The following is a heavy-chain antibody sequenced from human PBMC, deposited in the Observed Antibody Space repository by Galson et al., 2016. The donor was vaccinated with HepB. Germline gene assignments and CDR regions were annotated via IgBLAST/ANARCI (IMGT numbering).Heavy chain of an antibody. D-gene: IGHD2-2*01. V-gene: IGHV3-21*05. CDR2: ISSSGTYT. CDR3: ARDGVVVPAANWFDP. J-gene: IGHJ5*02. CDR1: GFTFSNYA. Sequence: SLRLSCAASGFTFSNYAMHWVRQAPGKGLEWISYISSSGTYTDYADSVKGRFTISRDNAKYSLYLQMNSLRAEDTAVYYCARDGVVVPAANWFDPWGQGTLVIVSS.